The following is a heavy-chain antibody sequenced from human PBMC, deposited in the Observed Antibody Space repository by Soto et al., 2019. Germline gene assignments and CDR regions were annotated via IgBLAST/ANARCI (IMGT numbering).Heavy chain of an antibody. CDR3: ARDHGRAFPQDGMDV. V-gene: IGHV3-74*01. J-gene: IGHJ6*02. CDR1: GFTFSSYW. CDR2: INSDGSST. Sequence: GGSLRLSCAASGFTFSSYWMHWVRQAPGKGLVWVSRINSDGSSTSYADSVKGRFTISRDNAKNTLYLQMNSLRAEDTAVYYCARDHGRAFPQDGMDVWGHGTLITVSS. D-gene: IGHD1-26*01.